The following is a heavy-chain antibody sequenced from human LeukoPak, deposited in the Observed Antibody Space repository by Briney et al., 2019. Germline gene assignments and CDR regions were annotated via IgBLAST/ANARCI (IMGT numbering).Heavy chain of an antibody. V-gene: IGHV4-34*01. CDR2: IDHSGST. CDR3: ARDYVGVAGTFDY. J-gene: IGHJ4*02. Sequence: SETLSLTCAVYDESFSGYYCSWIRQPPRKGLEWIGEIDHSGSTNYNPSLKSRVSISVDTSKNQFSLKLSSVTAADTAVYFCARDYVGVAGTFDYWGQGTLVTVSS. D-gene: IGHD6-19*01. CDR1: DESFSGYY.